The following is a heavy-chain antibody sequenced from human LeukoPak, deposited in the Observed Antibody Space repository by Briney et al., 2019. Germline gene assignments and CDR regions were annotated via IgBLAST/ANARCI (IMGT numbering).Heavy chain of an antibody. CDR2: IYYSGST. CDR3: ARVDRYYFDY. J-gene: IGHJ4*02. D-gene: IGHD3-22*01. Sequence: PSETLSLTCTVSGGSISSYYWSWIRQPPGKGLEWIGYIYYSGSTNYNPSLKSRVTISVDTSKNQFSLKLSSVTAADTAVYYYARVDRYYFDYWGQGTLVTVSS. V-gene: IGHV4-59*01. CDR1: GGSISSYY.